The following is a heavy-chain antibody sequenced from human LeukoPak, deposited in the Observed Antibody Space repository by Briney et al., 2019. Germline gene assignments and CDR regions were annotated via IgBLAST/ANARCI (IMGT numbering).Heavy chain of an antibody. CDR3: ARWYRDIVVVTAIGYDY. J-gene: IGHJ4*02. CDR1: GFTFDDYG. Sequence: GGSLRLSCAPSGFTFDDYGMSGAPHPPGRGLEWVSGFNWNGGSTGYADSVKGRFTISRDNAKNSLYLQMNSLRAEDTALYYCARWYRDIVVVTAIGYDYWGQGTLVTVSS. V-gene: IGHV3-20*04. D-gene: IGHD2-21*02. CDR2: FNWNGGST.